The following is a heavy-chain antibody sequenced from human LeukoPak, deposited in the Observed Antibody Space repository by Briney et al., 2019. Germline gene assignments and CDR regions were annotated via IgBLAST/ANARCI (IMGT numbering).Heavy chain of an antibody. CDR3: ASYYDSSGAPSDY. CDR2: IIPIFGTA. D-gene: IGHD3-22*01. J-gene: IGHJ4*02. Sequence: SVKVSCKASGGTFSSYAISWVRQAPGQGLEWMGGIIPIFGTANYAQKFQGRVTITTDGSTSTAYMELSSLRSEDTAVYYCASYYDSSGAPSDYWGQGTLVTVSS. V-gene: IGHV1-69*05. CDR1: GGTFSSYA.